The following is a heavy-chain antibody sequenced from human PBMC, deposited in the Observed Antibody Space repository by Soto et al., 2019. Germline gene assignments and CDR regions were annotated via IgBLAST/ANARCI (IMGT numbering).Heavy chain of an antibody. CDR3: AKAIAAAGTIPRYYYCGMDV. D-gene: IGHD6-13*01. CDR1: GFTFSSYA. J-gene: IGHJ6*02. CDR2: ISGSGGST. Sequence: EVQLLESGGGLVQPGGSLRLSCAASGFTFSSYAMSWVRQAPGKGLEWVSAISGSGGSTYYADSVKGRFTISSDNSKNKLYLQMNSLGAEDTAVYYCAKAIAAAGTIPRYYYCGMDVWGQGTTVTVSS. V-gene: IGHV3-23*01.